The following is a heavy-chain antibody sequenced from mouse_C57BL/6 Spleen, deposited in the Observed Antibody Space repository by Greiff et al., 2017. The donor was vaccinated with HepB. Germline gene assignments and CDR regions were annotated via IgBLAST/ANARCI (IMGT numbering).Heavy chain of an antibody. J-gene: IGHJ4*01. V-gene: IGHV5-17*01. CDR2: ISSGSSTI. Sequence: EVQRVESGGGLVKPGGSLKLSCAASGFTFSDYGMHWVRQAPEKGLEWVAYISSGSSTIYYADTVKGRFTISRDNAKNTLFLQMTSPRSEDTAMYYCAKAYYSNRYYAMDYWGQGTSVTVSS. CDR1: GFTFSDYG. CDR3: AKAYYSNRYYAMDY. D-gene: IGHD2-5*01.